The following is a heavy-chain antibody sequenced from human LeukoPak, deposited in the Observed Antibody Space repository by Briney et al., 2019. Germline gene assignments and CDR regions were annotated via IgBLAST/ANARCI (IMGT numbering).Heavy chain of an antibody. CDR3: ARGKEQQPPGYYFDY. CDR1: GGTFSSYA. J-gene: IGHJ4*02. Sequence: SVKVSCKASGGTFSSYAISWVRQAPGQGLEWMGGIIPIFGTANYAQKFQGRVTITTDESTSTAYMELSSLRSEDTAVYYCARGKEQQPPGYYFDYWGQGTLVTVSS. V-gene: IGHV1-69*05. D-gene: IGHD6-13*01. CDR2: IIPIFGTA.